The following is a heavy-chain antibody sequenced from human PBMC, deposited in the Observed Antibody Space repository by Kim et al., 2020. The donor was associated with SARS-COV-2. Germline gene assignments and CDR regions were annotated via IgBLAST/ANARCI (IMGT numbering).Heavy chain of an antibody. CDR3: ARHGDYYDSIVEAQDAFDI. Sequence: GESLKISCKGSGYSFTSYWISWVRQMPGKGLEWMGRIDPSDSYTNYSPSFQGHVTISADKSISTAYLQWSSLKASDTAMYYCARHGDYYDSIVEAQDAFDIWGQGTMVTVSS. J-gene: IGHJ3*02. CDR2: IDPSDSYT. V-gene: IGHV5-10-1*01. CDR1: GYSFTSYW. D-gene: IGHD3-22*01.